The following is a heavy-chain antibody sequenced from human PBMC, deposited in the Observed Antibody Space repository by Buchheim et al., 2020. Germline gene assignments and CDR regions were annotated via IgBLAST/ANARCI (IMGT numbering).Heavy chain of an antibody. CDR1: GFSFSSYA. Sequence: EVQLVESGGGLVQPGESLRLSCAASGFSFSSYAMTWVRQAPGKGLEWVSGISGSGSTTYYADSVQGRLTISRDNSKNTLYLQMNSLRVEDTAVYYCAKYLYSNSYYGMDVWGQGTT. CDR3: AKYLYSNSYYGMDV. CDR2: ISGSGSTT. V-gene: IGHV3-23*04. D-gene: IGHD4-11*01. J-gene: IGHJ6*02.